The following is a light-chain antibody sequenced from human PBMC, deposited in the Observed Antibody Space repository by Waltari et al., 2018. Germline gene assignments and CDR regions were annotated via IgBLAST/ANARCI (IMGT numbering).Light chain of an antibody. CDR3: QQYAHLPLT. J-gene: IGKJ4*01. V-gene: IGKV1-33*01. Sequence: IQMTQSPSSLSASVGDRIHITCQASQNITKYLNWYQQKPGKAPNLLTYDASNLEGGVPTRFSGRGSATDFTFTISSLQAEDSATYYCQQYAHLPLTFGGGAKVEIK. CDR2: DAS. CDR1: QNITKY.